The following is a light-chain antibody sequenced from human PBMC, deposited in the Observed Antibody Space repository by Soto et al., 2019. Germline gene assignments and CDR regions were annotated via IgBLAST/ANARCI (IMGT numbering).Light chain of an antibody. V-gene: IGLV1-51*01. Sequence: QSVLAQPPSVSAAPGQKVTISCSGSSSNIGGNSVSWYQQLPGTAPKLLIYDDNKRPSGIPDRFSGSKSGTSATLGITGFQTGDEADYYCGSWDSSLSAYVFATGTKV. J-gene: IGLJ1*01. CDR2: DDN. CDR3: GSWDSSLSAYV. CDR1: SSNIGGNS.